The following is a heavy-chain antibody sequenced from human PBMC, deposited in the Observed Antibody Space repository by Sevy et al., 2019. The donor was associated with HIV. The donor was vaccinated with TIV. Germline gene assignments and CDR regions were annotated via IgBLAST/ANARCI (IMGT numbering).Heavy chain of an antibody. J-gene: IGHJ3*02. CDR2: IIPILGIA. D-gene: IGHD1-26*01. CDR3: AREGSAGGGVGATTATGSAEHDAFDI. Sequence: ASAKVSCKASGGTFSSYAISWVRQAPGQGLEWMGGIIPILGIANYAQKFQGRVTITADKSTSTAYMELSSLRSEDTAVYYCAREGSAGGGVGATTATGSAEHDAFDIWGQGTMVTVSS. CDR1: GGTFSSYA. V-gene: IGHV1-69*10.